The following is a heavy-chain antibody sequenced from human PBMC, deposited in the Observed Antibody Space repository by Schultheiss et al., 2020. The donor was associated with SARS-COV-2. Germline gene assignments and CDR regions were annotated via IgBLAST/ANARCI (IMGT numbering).Heavy chain of an antibody. CDR1: GLMVSSNY. CDR3: ASHSSGWFISYYGMDV. J-gene: IGHJ6*02. Sequence: GGSLRLSCAASGLMVSSNYMAWVRQPPGKGLEWVSVIYADDRTYYADSVEGRFTISRDNSKNTLYLQMNSLRADDTAVYYCASHSSGWFISYYGMDVWGQGTTVTVSS. D-gene: IGHD6-19*01. V-gene: IGHV3-53*03. CDR2: IYADDRT.